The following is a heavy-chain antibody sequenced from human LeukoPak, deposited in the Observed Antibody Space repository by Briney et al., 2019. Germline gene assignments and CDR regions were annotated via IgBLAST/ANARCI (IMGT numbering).Heavy chain of an antibody. CDR1: GYTFTGYY. V-gene: IGHV1-2*02. CDR3: ARDFGHSSGYDY. D-gene: IGHD6-19*01. CDR2: INPNSGGT. Sequence: ASVKVSCKASGYTFTGYYMHWVRQAPGQGLEWMGWINPNSGGTNYAQKFQGRVTMTRDTSISTAYMELSRLRSDDTAVYYCARDFGHSSGYDYWGQGTLVTVSS. J-gene: IGHJ4*02.